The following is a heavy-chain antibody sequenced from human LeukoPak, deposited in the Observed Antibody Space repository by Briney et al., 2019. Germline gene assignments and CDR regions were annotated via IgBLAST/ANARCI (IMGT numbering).Heavy chain of an antibody. Sequence: PSETLSLTCTVSGGSISSYYWSWVRQPPGKGLEWIGYIYYSGSTNYNPSLKSRVTISVDTSENQFSLKLSSVTAADTAVYYCARGRRGYQLLFVAFDIWGQGTMVTVSS. V-gene: IGHV4-59*12. J-gene: IGHJ3*02. CDR2: IYYSGST. D-gene: IGHD2-2*01. CDR3: ARGRRGYQLLFVAFDI. CDR1: GGSISSYY.